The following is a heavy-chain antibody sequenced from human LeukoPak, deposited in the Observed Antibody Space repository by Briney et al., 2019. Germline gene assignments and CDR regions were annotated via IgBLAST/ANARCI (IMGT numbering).Heavy chain of an antibody. Sequence: SETLSLTCAVYGGSLNGYYWSWIRQPPGKGLEWIGEGGNSGGTKFNPSLKSRVTISADTSKNQFSLKLSSVTAADAAVYYCAKNGQSGFSFDPWGQGTLVTVSS. CDR2: GGNSGGT. J-gene: IGHJ5*02. CDR3: AKNGQSGFSFDP. D-gene: IGHD1-26*01. CDR1: GGSLNGYY. V-gene: IGHV4-34*01.